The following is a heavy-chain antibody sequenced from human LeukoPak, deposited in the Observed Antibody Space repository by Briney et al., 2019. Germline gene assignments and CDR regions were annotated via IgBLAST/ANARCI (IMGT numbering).Heavy chain of an antibody. CDR3: ARDKSHYYGDYAGGAFDY. V-gene: IGHV4-59*01. J-gene: IGHJ4*02. Sequence: SETLSLTCTVSGGSISSSYWSWLRQPPGKGLEWIGFIYYSGSTNYNPSLKSRVTISVDTSKNQFSLKLSSVTAADTAVYYCARDKSHYYGDYAGGAFDYWGQGTLVTVSS. CDR1: GGSISSSY. CDR2: IYYSGST. D-gene: IGHD4-17*01.